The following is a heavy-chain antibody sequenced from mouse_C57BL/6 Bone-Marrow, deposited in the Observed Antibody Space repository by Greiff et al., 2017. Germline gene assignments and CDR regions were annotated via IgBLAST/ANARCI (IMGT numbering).Heavy chain of an antibody. D-gene: IGHD2-1*01. CDR3: TALPLIYYGNPYYAMDY. V-gene: IGHV14-4*01. CDR2: IDPENGDT. Sequence: VQLQQSGAELVRPGASVKLSCTASGFNIKDDYMHWVKQRPEQGLEWIGWIDPENGDTEYASKFHGKATITADTSSNTAYLQLSSLTSEDTAIYYCTALPLIYYGNPYYAMDYWGQGTSVTVSS. CDR1: GFNIKDDY. J-gene: IGHJ4*01.